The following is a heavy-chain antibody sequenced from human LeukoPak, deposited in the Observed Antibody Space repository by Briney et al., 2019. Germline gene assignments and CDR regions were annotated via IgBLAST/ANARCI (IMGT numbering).Heavy chain of an antibody. Sequence: GGSLRLSCAASGFTFSSYGMHWVRQAPGKGLEWVAVIWYDGSNKYYADSVKGRFTISRDNSKNTLYLQMNSLRAEDTAAYYCAREAALVGWGLSYWGQGTLVTVSS. CDR2: IWYDGSNK. V-gene: IGHV3-33*01. J-gene: IGHJ4*02. D-gene: IGHD2-15*01. CDR3: AREAALVGWGLSY. CDR1: GFTFSSYG.